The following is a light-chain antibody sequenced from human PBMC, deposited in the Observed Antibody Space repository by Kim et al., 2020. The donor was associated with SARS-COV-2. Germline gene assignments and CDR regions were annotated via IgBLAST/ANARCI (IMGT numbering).Light chain of an antibody. V-gene: IGLV2-14*03. CDR2: DVS. CDR3: TSYTTSSTLV. J-gene: IGLJ3*02. CDR1: SNDVGNNYY. Sequence: GQSITISCTGTSNDVGNNYYVSWYQKSPGKAPKLIIYDVSNRPSGVSNRFSGSKSGNTASLSISALQAEDEADYYCTSYTTSSTLVFGGGTKLTVL.